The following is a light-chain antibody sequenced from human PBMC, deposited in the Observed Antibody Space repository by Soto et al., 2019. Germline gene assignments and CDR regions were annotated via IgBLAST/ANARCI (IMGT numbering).Light chain of an antibody. CDR2: DVS. Sequence: QSALTQPASVSGPPGQSITISCTGTSSDVGRYNYVSWCQQHPGKAPKLIIYDVSNRPSGVSKRFSGSKSGNTASLTISGLQAEDEADYYCSSYTSSSTVVFGGGTKLTVL. CDR3: SSYTSSSTVV. V-gene: IGLV2-14*01. J-gene: IGLJ2*01. CDR1: SSDVGRYNY.